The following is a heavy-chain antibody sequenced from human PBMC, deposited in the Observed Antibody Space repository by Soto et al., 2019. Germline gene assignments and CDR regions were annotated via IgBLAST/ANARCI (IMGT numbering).Heavy chain of an antibody. J-gene: IGHJ4*02. CDR2: TYYRSKWYN. V-gene: IGHV6-1*01. D-gene: IGHD6-13*01. Sequence: SQTLSLTCAISGDSVSSNSAAWTWIRQSPSRGLEWLGRTYYRSKWYNDYAVSVKSRITINPDTSKNRFSLQLNSVTPEDTAVYYCARERGIAAAGDFDYWGLGILVTVSS. CDR1: GDSVSSNSAA. CDR3: ARERGIAAAGDFDY.